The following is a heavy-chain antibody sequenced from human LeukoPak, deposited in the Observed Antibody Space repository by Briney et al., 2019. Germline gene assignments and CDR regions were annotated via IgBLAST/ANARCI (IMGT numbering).Heavy chain of an antibody. J-gene: IGHJ4*02. CDR1: GFTFDDYG. D-gene: IGHD6-19*01. Sequence: GGSLRLSCAASGFTFDDYGMSWVRQAPGKGLEWVSGINWNGGSTGYADSVKGRFTISRDNAKNSLYLQMNSLRAEDTALYYCARDAGLYSSGWYHDYWGQGTLVTVSS. CDR3: ARDAGLYSSGWYHDY. CDR2: INWNGGST. V-gene: IGHV3-20*04.